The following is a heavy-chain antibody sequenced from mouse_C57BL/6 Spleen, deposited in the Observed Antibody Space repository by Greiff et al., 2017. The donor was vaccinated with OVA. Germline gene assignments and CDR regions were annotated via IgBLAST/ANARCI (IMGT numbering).Heavy chain of an antibody. J-gene: IGHJ4*01. V-gene: IGHV1-50*01. D-gene: IGHD2-4*01. Sequence: QVQLQQPGAELVKPGASVKLSCKASGYTFTSYWMQWVKQRPGQGLEWIGEIDPSDSYTNYNQKFKGKATLTVDTSSSTAYMQLSSLTSEDSAVYYCARGDYDYECYAMDYWGQGTSVTVSS. CDR1: GYTFTSYW. CDR2: IDPSDSYT. CDR3: ARGDYDYECYAMDY.